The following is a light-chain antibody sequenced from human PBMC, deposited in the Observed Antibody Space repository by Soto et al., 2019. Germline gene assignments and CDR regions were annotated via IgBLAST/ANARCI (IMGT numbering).Light chain of an antibody. J-gene: IGLJ2*01. CDR2: EVS. CDR1: SSDVGGYNY. CDR3: SSYAGSNTYVV. V-gene: IGLV2-8*01. Sequence: QSVLTQPASVSGSPGQSITISCTGTSSDVGGYNYVSWYQQHPGKAPKLMIYEVSKRPSGVPDRFSGSKSGNTASLTVSGLQAEDEADYYCSSYAGSNTYVVLGGGTKLTVL.